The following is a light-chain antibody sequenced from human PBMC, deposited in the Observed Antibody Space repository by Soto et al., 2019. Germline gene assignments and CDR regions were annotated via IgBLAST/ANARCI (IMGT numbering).Light chain of an antibody. CDR2: EVS. CDR1: QSLLHSDGKTY. J-gene: IGKJ2*01. V-gene: IGKV2D-29*01. Sequence: IVFTRTPPSLSVTPGQPASISCKSSQSLLHSDGKTYLHSYLQKPGQPPQLLLYEVSNRFSGVADRFSGSGSGTDFTLKIRRVEAEDVGVYYCRQSIQLPLTFGQATKVDIK. CDR3: RQSIQLPLT.